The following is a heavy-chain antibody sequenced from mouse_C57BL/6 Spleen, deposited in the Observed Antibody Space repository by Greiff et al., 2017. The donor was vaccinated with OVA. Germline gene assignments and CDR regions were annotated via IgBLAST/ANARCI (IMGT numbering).Heavy chain of an antibody. J-gene: IGHJ1*03. D-gene: IGHD1-1*01. CDR2: INPSSGYT. CDR3: ARSKVIVVGTTVVAPDWYFDV. CDR1: GYTFTSYW. Sequence: QFQLQQSGAELAKPGASVKLSCKASGYTFTSYWMHWVKQRPGQGLEWIGYINPSSGYTKYNQKFKDKATLTADKSSSTAYMQLSSLTYEDSAVYYCARSKVIVVGTTVVAPDWYFDVWGTGTTVTVSS. V-gene: IGHV1-7*01.